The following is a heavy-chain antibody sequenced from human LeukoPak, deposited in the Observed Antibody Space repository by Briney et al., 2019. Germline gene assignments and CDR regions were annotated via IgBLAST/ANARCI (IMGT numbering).Heavy chain of an antibody. V-gene: IGHV4-30-4*07. CDR1: GGSISSGGYS. Sequence: PSETLSLTCAVSGGSISSGGYSWSWIRQPPGKGLEWIGYIYYSGSTYYNPSLKSRVTISVDTSKNQFSLKLSSVTAADTAMYYCARVSGYDWEGFYDYWGQGSLVTVSS. CDR2: IYYSGST. J-gene: IGHJ4*02. CDR3: ARVSGYDWEGFYDY. D-gene: IGHD5-12*01.